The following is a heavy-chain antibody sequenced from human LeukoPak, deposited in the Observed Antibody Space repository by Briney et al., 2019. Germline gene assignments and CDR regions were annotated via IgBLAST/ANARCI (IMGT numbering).Heavy chain of an antibody. CDR3: AIDQPHAASWFDP. J-gene: IGHJ5*02. Sequence: GGSLRLSCVASALNLADRGMDWVRQAPGRGLEWVSTINPSGTRTFYADSVRGRFIISRDNSRNTVFLQLSSLRVEDTATYYCAIDQPHAASWFDPWGQGTLVTVSS. V-gene: IGHV3-23*01. CDR2: INPSGTRT. CDR1: ALNLADRG. D-gene: IGHD2-2*01.